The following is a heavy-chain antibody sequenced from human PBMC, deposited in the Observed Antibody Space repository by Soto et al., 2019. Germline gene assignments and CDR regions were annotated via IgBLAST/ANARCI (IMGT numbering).Heavy chain of an antibody. D-gene: IGHD5-12*01. Sequence: QVQLVESGGGVVQPGRSLRLSCAASGFTFSAYAMHWVRQAPGEGLEWVAVLWSDGTNKYYADSVKGRFTISRDNSNSTLFLQMNLLRAEDTAVYYCARGPGWRRSVDSWGQGTLVNVSS. CDR1: GFTFSAYA. V-gene: IGHV3-33*01. J-gene: IGHJ4*02. CDR2: LWSDGTNK. CDR3: ARGPGWRRSVDS.